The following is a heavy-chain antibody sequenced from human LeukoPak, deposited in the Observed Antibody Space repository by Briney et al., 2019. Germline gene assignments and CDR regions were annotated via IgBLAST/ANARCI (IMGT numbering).Heavy chain of an antibody. D-gene: IGHD3-22*01. J-gene: IGHJ4*02. V-gene: IGHV3-66*01. CDR2: IHSGGAT. Sequence: GGSLRLSCAVSGFTVSGNYMSWVRQAPGKGLECVSVIHSGGATYYADSVKGRFTISRDNSKNTLYLQMNSLRVEDTAVYYCAAKWLLRRYWGQGTLVTVSS. CDR3: AAKWLLRRY. CDR1: GFTVSGNY.